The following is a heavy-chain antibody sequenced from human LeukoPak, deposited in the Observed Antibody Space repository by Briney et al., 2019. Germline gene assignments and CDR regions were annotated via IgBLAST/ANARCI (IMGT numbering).Heavy chain of an antibody. Sequence: PSETLSLTCAVYGGSFSGYYWSWIRQPPGKGLEWIGEINHSGSTNYNPSLKSRVTISVDTSKNQSSLKLSSVTAADTAVYYCAFSIAVAADYWGQGTLVTVSS. V-gene: IGHV4-34*01. J-gene: IGHJ4*02. D-gene: IGHD6-19*01. CDR2: INHSGST. CDR3: AFSIAVAADY. CDR1: GGSFSGYY.